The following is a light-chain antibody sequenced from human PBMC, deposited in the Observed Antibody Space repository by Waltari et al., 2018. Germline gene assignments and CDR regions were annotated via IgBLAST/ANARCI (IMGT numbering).Light chain of an antibody. CDR1: ASHVGTDKS. CDR3: CSYAGSGPWV. Sequence: QSALTQPASVSGSPGQSVTISCTETASHVGTDKSVSWYQQRPGKAPKLILSGGSSRFSGSKSGNTASLTISGLQAEDEAHYYCCSYAGSGPWVFGGGTKLTVL. V-gene: IGLV2-23*01. J-gene: IGLJ3*02. CDR2: GG.